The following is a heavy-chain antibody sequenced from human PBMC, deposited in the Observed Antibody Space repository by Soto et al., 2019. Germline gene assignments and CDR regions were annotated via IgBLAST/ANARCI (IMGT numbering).Heavy chain of an antibody. V-gene: IGHV1-69*06. CDR3: ARDIHAGPLYQDQGYYYCYGMDV. J-gene: IGHJ6*02. D-gene: IGHD2-2*01. CDR2: IIPIFGTA. CDR1: GGTFSSYA. Sequence: ASVKVSCKTSGGTFSSYAISWVRQAPGQGLEWMGGIIPIFGTANYAQKFQGRVTITADKSTSTAYMELSSLRSEDTAVYYCARDIHAGPLYQDQGYYYCYGMDVWGQGTTVTVSS.